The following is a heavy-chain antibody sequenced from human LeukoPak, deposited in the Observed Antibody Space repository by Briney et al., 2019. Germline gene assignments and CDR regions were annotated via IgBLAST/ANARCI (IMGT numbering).Heavy chain of an antibody. CDR2: ISGSGSNT. D-gene: IGHD1-7*01. CDR3: AKGMKYNWNYPYDY. Sequence: GGSLRLSCAASGFTFSSYAMSWVRQAPGKGLEWVSTISGSGSNTYYADSVKGRFTISRDISKNTLYLQVTSLRAEDTAVCYCAKGMKYNWNYPYDYWGQGTLVTVSS. CDR1: GFTFSSYA. J-gene: IGHJ4*02. V-gene: IGHV3-23*01.